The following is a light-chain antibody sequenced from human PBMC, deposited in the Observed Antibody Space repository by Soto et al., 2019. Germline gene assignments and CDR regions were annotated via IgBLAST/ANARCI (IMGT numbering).Light chain of an antibody. CDR2: LKSDGSH. CDR1: SGHNSYA. CDR3: QTWSTDIRV. Sequence: QPVLTQPPSASASLGASVKLTCTLSSGHNSYAIAWHQQQPEKGPRYLMKLKSDGSHSKGDGIPDRVSGYSSGAERYLTISGLQSEDEANYYCQTWSTDIRVFGGGTKVTVL. J-gene: IGLJ3*02. V-gene: IGLV4-69*01.